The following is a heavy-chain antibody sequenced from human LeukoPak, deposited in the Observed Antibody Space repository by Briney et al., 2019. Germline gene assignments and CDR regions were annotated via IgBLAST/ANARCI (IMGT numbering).Heavy chain of an antibody. V-gene: IGHV3-64*01. CDR3: ARWGLGPSFDY. J-gene: IGHJ4*02. Sequence: GGSLRLSCAASGLTFSNYAVHWVRQAPGKGLEYVSAISSNGRNTYYANSVKGRFTISRDNAKKSLYLQLNSLRVEDTAVYYCARWGLGPSFDYWGQGTRVTVSS. CDR2: ISSNGRNT. CDR1: GLTFSNYA. D-gene: IGHD1-26*01.